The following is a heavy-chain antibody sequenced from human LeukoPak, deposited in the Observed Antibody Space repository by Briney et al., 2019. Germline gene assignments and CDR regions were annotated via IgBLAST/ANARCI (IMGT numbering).Heavy chain of an antibody. CDR2: IHHSGRN. D-gene: IGHD2-2*01. CDR3: ARGHIVVVPAAMFRSWSKKGYFDY. Sequence: SETLSLTCAVYGGSFSGYYWSWIRQPPGKGLEWIGEIHHSGRNKYNPSLESRVTISVDTSKNQFSLKLSSVTAADTAVYYCARGHIVVVPAAMFRSWSKKGYFDYWGQGTLVTVSS. V-gene: IGHV4-34*01. CDR1: GGSFSGYY. J-gene: IGHJ4*02.